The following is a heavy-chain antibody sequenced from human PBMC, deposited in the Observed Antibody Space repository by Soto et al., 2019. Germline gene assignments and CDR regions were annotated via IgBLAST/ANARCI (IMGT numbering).Heavy chain of an antibody. V-gene: IGHV2-5*02. CDR1: GFSLITNGLG. J-gene: IGHJ4*02. CDR2: IYWDGDK. Sequence: SGPTLVNPTQTLTLTFTFSGFSLITNGLGVGWIRQPPGKALEWLALIYWDGDKRYSPSLKSRLTITKDTSKNQVVLTMTNMDPVDTATYYCAHRRGAYYFDFWGLGTLVTVS. D-gene: IGHD1-26*01. CDR3: AHRRGAYYFDF.